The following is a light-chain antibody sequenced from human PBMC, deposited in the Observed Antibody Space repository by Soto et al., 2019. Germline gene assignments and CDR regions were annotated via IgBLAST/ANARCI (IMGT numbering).Light chain of an antibody. V-gene: IGKV3-20*01. CDR3: QQYGSSPPSST. CDR2: GAS. Sequence: MVSKQYTKTLSLSPGEGATLSCRAIQSINSFLAWYQQRRGQAPRLLIHGASSRATGIPDRFSGRGSGTDFTLTISRLEPEDFAVYYCQQYGSSPPSSTFGQGTRLAI. J-gene: IGKJ5*01. CDR1: QSINSF.